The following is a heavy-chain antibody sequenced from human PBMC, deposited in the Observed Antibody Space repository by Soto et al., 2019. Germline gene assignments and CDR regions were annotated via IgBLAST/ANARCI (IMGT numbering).Heavy chain of an antibody. CDR2: ISSTTNYI. V-gene: IGHV3-21*01. CDR1: GFTFTRYS. J-gene: IGHJ4*02. Sequence: GSLSLSCAASGFTFTRYSMNWVRQAPGKGLEWVSSISSTTNYIYYADSMKGRLTVSRDNAKNSVYLDMNSLSAEDTAVYYCARESEDLTSNFDYWGRGTLVAVSS. CDR3: ARESEDLTSNFDY.